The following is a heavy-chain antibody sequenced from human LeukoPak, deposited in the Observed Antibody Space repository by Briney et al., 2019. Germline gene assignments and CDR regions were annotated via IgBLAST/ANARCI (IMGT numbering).Heavy chain of an antibody. CDR2: ISGSGGST. J-gene: IGHJ4*02. V-gene: IGHV3-23*01. CDR1: GFTFSSYA. Sequence: GGSLRLSCAASGFTFSSYAMSWVRQAPGKGLEWVSAISGSGGSTYHADSVKGRFTISRDNSKNTLYLQMNSLRAEDTAVYYRAKVRVKYCSGGSCYFDYWGQGTLVTVSS. CDR3: AKVRVKYCSGGSCYFDY. D-gene: IGHD2-15*01.